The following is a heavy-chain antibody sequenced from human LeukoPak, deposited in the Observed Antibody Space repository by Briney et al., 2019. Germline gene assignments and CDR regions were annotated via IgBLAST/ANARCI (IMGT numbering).Heavy chain of an antibody. D-gene: IGHD6-6*01. J-gene: IGHJ4*02. Sequence: GGSLRLSCAVSGFTFSSYDMNWVRQAPGKGLEWVAFIRYDGSRKYYADSVKGRFTISRDNSKNTVFLQMNSLRAEDTAVYYCARDPSSSSSVGGYLDYWGQGTLVTVSS. V-gene: IGHV3-30*02. CDR3: ARDPSSSSSVGGYLDY. CDR2: IRYDGSRK. CDR1: GFTFSSYD.